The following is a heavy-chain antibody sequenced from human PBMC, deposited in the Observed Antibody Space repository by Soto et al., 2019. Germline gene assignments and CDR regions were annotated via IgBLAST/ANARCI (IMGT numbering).Heavy chain of an antibody. CDR1: GYTFTSYG. J-gene: IGHJ6*02. D-gene: IGHD4-17*01. V-gene: IGHV1-18*01. CDR2: ISAYNGNT. Sequence: GASVKVSCKASGYTFTSYGISWVRQAPGQGLEWMGWISAYNGNTNYAQKLQGRVTMTTDTSTSTAYMELRSLRPDDTAVYYCARGPTVTYYYYGMDVWGQGTTVTVSS. CDR3: ARGPTVTYYYYGMDV.